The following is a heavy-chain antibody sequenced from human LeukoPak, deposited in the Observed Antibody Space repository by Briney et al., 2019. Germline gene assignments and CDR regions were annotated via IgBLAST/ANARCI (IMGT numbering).Heavy chain of an antibody. V-gene: IGHV3-48*01. J-gene: IGHJ2*01. CDR3: ARDVVWCFDR. Sequence: PGGSLRLSCAASGFTFSSYSMNWVRQAPGKGLEWVSYISSTGNTIYYADSVKGRFTISRDSARNSLYLQMNSLRAEDTAVYYCARDVVWCFDRWGRGTLVTVSS. CDR1: GFTFSSYS. CDR2: ISSTGNTI.